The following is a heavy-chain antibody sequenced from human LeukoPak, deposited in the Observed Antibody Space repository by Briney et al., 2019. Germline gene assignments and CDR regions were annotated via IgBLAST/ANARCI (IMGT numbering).Heavy chain of an antibody. CDR3: ATGYSDSLRNPLDS. CDR2: ISGRGGNT. CDR1: GLTFNNYA. J-gene: IGHJ5*01. Sequence: GGSVRLSCAASGLTFNNYALTWTRQAPGKGLEWVSSISGRGGNTYYADSVKGRFTISRDDSKNTLFLQMNSLRAEDTAVYYCATGYSDSLRNPLDSWGQGPVITVTS. D-gene: IGHD3-22*01. V-gene: IGHV3-23*01.